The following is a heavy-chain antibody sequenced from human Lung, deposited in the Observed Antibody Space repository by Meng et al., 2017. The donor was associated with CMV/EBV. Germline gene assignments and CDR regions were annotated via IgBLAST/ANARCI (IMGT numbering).Heavy chain of an antibody. Sequence: GFPFRSYARSWVRQAPGKGLEWVSSISGSVGNTSYADSVKGRFTISRDNSGDTLYMQMSSLRAEDTAVYYCAREEAMVGYYTNWFDAWGQGALVTVSS. V-gene: IGHV3-23*01. CDR1: GFPFRSYA. CDR2: ISGSVGNT. J-gene: IGHJ5*02. D-gene: IGHD5-18*01. CDR3: AREEAMVGYYTNWFDA.